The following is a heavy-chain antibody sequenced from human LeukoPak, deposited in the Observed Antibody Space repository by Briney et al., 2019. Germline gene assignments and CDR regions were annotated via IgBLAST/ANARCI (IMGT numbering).Heavy chain of an antibody. CDR3: ARLALGSSGYYPWGYGMDV. D-gene: IGHD3-22*01. Sequence: SETLSLTCTVSGGSISSYYWSWIRQPPGKGLEWIGYIYYSGSTNYNPSLKSRVTISVDTSKNQFSLKLSSVTAADTAVYYCARLALGSSGYYPWGYGMDVWGQGTTVTVSS. V-gene: IGHV4-59*01. J-gene: IGHJ6*02. CDR2: IYYSGST. CDR1: GGSISSYY.